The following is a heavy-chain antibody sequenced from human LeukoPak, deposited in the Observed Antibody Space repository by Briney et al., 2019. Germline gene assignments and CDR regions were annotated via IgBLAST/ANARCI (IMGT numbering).Heavy chain of an antibody. Sequence: GASVKVSCKTSGYSFTDYYMHWVGQAPGQGLEWMGWINPNSGSTSSAQKFQGRVTMTRDTSITTVYMEVSWLASDDTAIYYCARADRLHGGPYLIGPWGQGTLVTVSS. CDR1: GYSFTDYY. D-gene: IGHD2-21*01. V-gene: IGHV1-2*02. CDR3: ARADRLHGGPYLIGP. CDR2: INPNSGST. J-gene: IGHJ5*02.